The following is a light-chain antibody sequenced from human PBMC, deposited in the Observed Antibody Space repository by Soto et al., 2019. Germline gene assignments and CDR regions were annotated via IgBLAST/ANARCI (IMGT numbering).Light chain of an antibody. CDR1: QSVSNT. CDR3: QQYNDRPPLT. CDR2: GAS. Sequence: EIVMTQSPATLSVSPGERATLSCRASQSVSNTVAWYQQKPGQAPRLLIYGASTRAFAIPARFSGSGSGTEFTLTISSLKAEDFAVYYCQQYNDRPPLTFGGGTKVDIK. J-gene: IGKJ4*01. V-gene: IGKV3-15*01.